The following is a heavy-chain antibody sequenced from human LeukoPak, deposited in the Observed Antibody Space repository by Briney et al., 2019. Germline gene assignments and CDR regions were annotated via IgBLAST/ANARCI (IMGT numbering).Heavy chain of an antibody. V-gene: IGHV4-34*01. D-gene: IGHD3-10*01. CDR1: GGSFSGYY. J-gene: IGHJ3*02. Sequence: SETLSLTCAVYGGSFSGYYWSWIRQPPGKGLEWIGEINHSGSTNYNPSLKSRVTISVDTSKNQFSLKLSSVTAAATAVYYCARAKDYYGSGSYAFDIWGQGTMVTVSS. CDR3: ARAKDYYGSGSYAFDI. CDR2: INHSGST.